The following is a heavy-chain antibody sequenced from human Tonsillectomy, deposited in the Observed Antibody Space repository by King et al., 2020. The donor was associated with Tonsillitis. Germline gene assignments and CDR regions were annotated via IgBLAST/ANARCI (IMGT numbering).Heavy chain of an antibody. CDR3: ARGYDSSGYHFVRDGFDI. CDR2: IWYDGNNK. Sequence: VQLVESGGGVVQPGRSLRLSCAASGFPFSTYGMHWVRQAPGKGLEWVAVIWYDGNNKFYADSVKGRFTISRDNSKNTLYLQMNSLRAEDTAVYYWARGYDSSGYHFVRDGFDIWGQGKMVTVSS. V-gene: IGHV3-33*08. D-gene: IGHD3-22*01. CDR1: GFPFSTYG. J-gene: IGHJ3*02.